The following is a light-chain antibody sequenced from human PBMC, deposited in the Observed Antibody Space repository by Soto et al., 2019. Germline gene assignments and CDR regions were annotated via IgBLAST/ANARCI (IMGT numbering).Light chain of an antibody. V-gene: IGKV3-15*01. CDR1: QSVSSN. CDR2: VAS. Sequence: IVVTHSPATLSVSPGERATLSCRASQSVSSNLAWYQQKPGQAPRLLIYVASTRATGFPGRFSGSGSGTDFTLTINSLQPEDFATYYCQQSYSTLITFGQGTRLEIK. CDR3: QQSYSTLIT. J-gene: IGKJ5*01.